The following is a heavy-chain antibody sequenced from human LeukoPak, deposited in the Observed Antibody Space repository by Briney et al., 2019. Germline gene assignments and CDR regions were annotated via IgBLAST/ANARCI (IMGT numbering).Heavy chain of an antibody. CDR3: ARDRGRGNWNFDY. CDR1: GGSISSSSYY. CDR2: IYYSGST. D-gene: IGHD1-1*01. J-gene: IGHJ4*02. V-gene: IGHV4-39*07. Sequence: SETLSLTCTVSGGSISSSSYYWGWIRQPPGKGLEWIGSIYYSGSTYYNPSLKSRVTISVDTSKNQFSLKPSSVTAADTAVYYCARDRGRGNWNFDYWGQGTLVTVSS.